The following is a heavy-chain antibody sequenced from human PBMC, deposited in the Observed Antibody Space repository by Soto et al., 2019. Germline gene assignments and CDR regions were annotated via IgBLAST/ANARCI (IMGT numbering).Heavy chain of an antibody. J-gene: IGHJ5*02. CDR3: ARGGRVSMVRGALDT. D-gene: IGHD3-10*01. CDR2: VYYTGST. V-gene: IGHV4-61*01. Sequence: QVQLQESGPGLVKPSETLSLICTVSGSSVSSNFHYWSWIRQPPGKGLEWIGNVYYTGSTNYNSSLESRLTISADTSKNQFSLRLSSLIAADTAVYYCARGGRVSMVRGALDTWGQGTLVTVSS. CDR1: GSSVSSNFHY.